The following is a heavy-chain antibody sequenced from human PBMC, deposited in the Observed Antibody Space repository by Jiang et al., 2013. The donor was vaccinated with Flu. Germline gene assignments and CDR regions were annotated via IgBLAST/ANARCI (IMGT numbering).Heavy chain of an antibody. J-gene: IGHJ4*02. CDR2: INAGSGNT. D-gene: IGHD3-22*01. Sequence: GAEVKKPGASVKVSCKASGYTFTTSAMHWVRQAPGQRLEWMGWINAGSGNTKYSQRFQGRVTITRDTSTGTVYMELRSLRSDDTAVYYCASDRWAYYDSYGYDSWGQGTLVIVSS. CDR1: GYTFTTSA. CDR3: ASDRWAYYDSYGYDS. V-gene: IGHV1-3*01.